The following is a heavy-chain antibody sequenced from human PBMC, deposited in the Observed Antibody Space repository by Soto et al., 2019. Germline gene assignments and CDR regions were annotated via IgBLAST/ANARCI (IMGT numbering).Heavy chain of an antibody. CDR2: IKTNTEGGTT. J-gene: IGHJ6*02. Sequence: LRLSCAASGLTISNAWMNWVRQAPGKGLEWVGRIKTNTEGGTTDYAAAVKGRFTVSRDDSKNTLYLQMNSLKTEDTAVYYCTTGSVEGVWGQGTTVTVSS. V-gene: IGHV3-15*07. CDR3: TTGSVEGV. CDR1: GLTISNAW. D-gene: IGHD2-15*01.